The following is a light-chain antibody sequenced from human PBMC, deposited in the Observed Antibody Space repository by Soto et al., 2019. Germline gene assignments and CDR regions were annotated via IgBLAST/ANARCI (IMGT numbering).Light chain of an antibody. CDR3: FSYADSNNFV. CDR2: EVN. J-gene: IGLJ1*01. CDR1: SSDVGGSKY. Sequence: QSLLTQPPSASVSPGQSVSISCSGGSSDVGGSKYVSWYQVKPGKAPKLIIYEVNRRPEGAPYRFSGSKSGNTASLTVSGLQAEDEGDYYCFSYADSNNFVFGSGTKVTVL. V-gene: IGLV2-8*01.